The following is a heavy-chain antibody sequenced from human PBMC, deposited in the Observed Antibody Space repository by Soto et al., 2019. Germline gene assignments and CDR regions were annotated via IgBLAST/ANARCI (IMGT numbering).Heavy chain of an antibody. CDR1: GGSISSSCCS. Sequence: QLQLQESGSGLVKPSQTLSLTCAVSGGSISSSCCSWSLLRPPPGKVLEWMGYIYNSGSTYYTPSLKSRVTISVDRSKHRFSMKLSSVTAAATAVYCCAMIPSPWGEGTLGSVSA. J-gene: IGHJ5*02. CDR2: IYNSGST. CDR3: AMIPSP. D-gene: IGHD2-21*01. V-gene: IGHV4-30-2*01.